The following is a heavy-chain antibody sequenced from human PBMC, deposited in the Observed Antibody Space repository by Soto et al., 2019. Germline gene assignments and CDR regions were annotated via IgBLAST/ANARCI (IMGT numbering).Heavy chain of an antibody. CDR1: GFTFSSYA. CDR2: ISGSGGST. V-gene: IGHV3-23*01. CDR3: AKPLKHIVVVTAGIDY. D-gene: IGHD2-21*02. J-gene: IGHJ4*02. Sequence: GGSLRLSCAASGFTFSSYAMSWVRQAPGKGLEWVSAISGSGGSTYYADSVKGRFTISRDNSKNTLYLQMNSPRAEDTAVYYCAKPLKHIVVVTAGIDYWGQGTLVTVSS.